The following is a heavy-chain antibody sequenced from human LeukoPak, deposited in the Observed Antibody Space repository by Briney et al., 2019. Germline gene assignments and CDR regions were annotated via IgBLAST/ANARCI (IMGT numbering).Heavy chain of an antibody. D-gene: IGHD3-22*01. V-gene: IGHV1-69*01. J-gene: IGHJ3*02. CDR3: ARGYYYDSSGYYRRTNDAFDI. CDR1: GGTFSSYA. Sequence: SVKVSCKASGGTFSSYAISWVRQAPGQGFEWMGGIIPIFGTANYAQKFQGRVTITADESTSTAYMELSSLRSEDTAVYYCARGYYYDSSGYYRRTNDAFDIWGQGTMVTVSS. CDR2: IIPIFGTA.